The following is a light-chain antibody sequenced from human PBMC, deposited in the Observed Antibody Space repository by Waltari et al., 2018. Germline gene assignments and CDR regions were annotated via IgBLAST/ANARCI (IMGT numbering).Light chain of an antibody. CDR2: NVS. CDR3: SSYISSSTLEL. J-gene: IGLJ2*01. Sequence: QSALTQPASVSGSPGQSITISCTGPSSDVGTYNYVSWYQQHPGKAPKLMIFNVSSRPSGVSNRFSGSKSGNTASLTISGLQAEDEADYYCSSYISSSTLELSVGGTSLTVL. V-gene: IGLV2-14*03. CDR1: SSDVGTYNY.